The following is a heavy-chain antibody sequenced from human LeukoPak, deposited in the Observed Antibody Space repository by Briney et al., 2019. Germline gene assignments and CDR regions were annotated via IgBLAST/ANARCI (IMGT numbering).Heavy chain of an antibody. V-gene: IGHV4-4*02. CDR2: IYHRGYT. CDR1: GGSIYSNDW. Sequence: SGTLSLTCGVSGGSIYSNDWWSWVRQSPGKGLEWIDEIYHRGYTNYNPSLKTRVTISVDMSKNHFSLELTSVTAADTALYYCARNRGGDYGDYRSDWFDPWGQGTLVTVSS. CDR3: ARNRGGDYGDYRSDWFDP. D-gene: IGHD4-17*01. J-gene: IGHJ5*02.